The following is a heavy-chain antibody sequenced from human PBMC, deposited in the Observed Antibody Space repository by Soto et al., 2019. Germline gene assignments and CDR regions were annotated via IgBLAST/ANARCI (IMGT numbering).Heavy chain of an antibody. J-gene: IGHJ4*02. D-gene: IGHD6-19*01. CDR1: GFSFSDHY. Sequence: EVQLVESGGGLVQPGGSLRLSCAVSGFSFSDHYMDWVRQAPGKGLEWVGRTRDRANSYTTEYAASVKGRFTSSRDESKNSMYLQMDRLKTEDTAVYYCVRDSGRGWSNFDYWGQGSLVTVSS. CDR2: TRDRANSYTT. CDR3: VRDSGRGWSNFDY. V-gene: IGHV3-72*01.